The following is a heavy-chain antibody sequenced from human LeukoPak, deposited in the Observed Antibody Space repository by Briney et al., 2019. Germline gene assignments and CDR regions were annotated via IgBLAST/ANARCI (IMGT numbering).Heavy chain of an antibody. CDR1: GGSISSGSYY. CDR3: AREANYYGSGSYFEGTFDY. Sequence: SETLSLTCTVSGGSISSGSYYWSWIRQPAGKGLEWIGRIYTSGSTNYNPSLKSRVTISVDTSKNQFSLKLSSVTAADTAVYFCAREANYYGSGSYFEGTFDYWGQGSLVTVSS. D-gene: IGHD3-10*01. CDR2: IYTSGST. V-gene: IGHV4-61*02. J-gene: IGHJ4*02.